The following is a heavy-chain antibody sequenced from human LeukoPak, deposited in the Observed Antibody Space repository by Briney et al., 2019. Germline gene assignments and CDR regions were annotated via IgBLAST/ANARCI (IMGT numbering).Heavy chain of an antibody. CDR2: ISAYNGNT. J-gene: IGHJ4*02. CDR3: ARTPFFGVVIEIDY. D-gene: IGHD3-3*01. CDR1: GYTFTSYG. Sequence: GASVKVSCKASGYTFTSYGISWVRQAPGQGLEWMGWISAYNGNTNYAQKLQGRVTMTTDTSTSTAYMELRSLRSDDAAVYYCARTPFFGVVIEIDYWGQGTLVTVSS. V-gene: IGHV1-18*01.